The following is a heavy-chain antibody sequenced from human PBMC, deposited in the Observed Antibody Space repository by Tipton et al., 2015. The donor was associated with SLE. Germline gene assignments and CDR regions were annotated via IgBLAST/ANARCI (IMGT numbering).Heavy chain of an antibody. Sequence: GSLRLSCEASGFTFSSYAMHWVRQAPGKGLEYVSAITTNGGSTFHADSVKGRFTISRDNSKNTLYLQMGRLGDEDIAVYYCARASGMWELAAFDFWGQGTMVTVSS. CDR2: ITTNGGST. V-gene: IGHV3-64*02. CDR1: GFTFSSYA. J-gene: IGHJ3*01. D-gene: IGHD1-26*01. CDR3: ARASGMWELAAFDF.